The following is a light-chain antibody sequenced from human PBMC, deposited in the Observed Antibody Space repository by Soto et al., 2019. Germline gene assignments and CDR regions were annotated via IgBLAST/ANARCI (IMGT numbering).Light chain of an antibody. CDR1: QSVSSSY. CDR2: GTS. V-gene: IGKV3-20*01. CDR3: QQYGSSPLVT. J-gene: IGKJ5*01. Sequence: EIVLTQSPGTLALSPGERATLSCRASQSVSSSYLAWYQQRPGQAPRVLIYGTSSKATGITDRFSGSGSATEFTLTISRLKPEDFAVYYCQQYGSSPLVTFGQGTLLEIK.